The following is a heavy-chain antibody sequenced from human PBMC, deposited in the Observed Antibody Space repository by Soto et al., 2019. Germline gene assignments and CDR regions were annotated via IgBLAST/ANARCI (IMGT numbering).Heavy chain of an antibody. Sequence: GGSLRLSCAASEFTFSSYAMSWVRQSPNKGLEWVSTISGSGGRTYYADSAKGRFTISRDNSRNTLHLQMNSLRVGDTAVYYCAKTLLSTSWYGLHDYVSQGTLVTVSS. CDR2: ISGSGGRT. V-gene: IGHV3-23*01. CDR1: EFTFSSYA. J-gene: IGHJ4*02. D-gene: IGHD6-13*01. CDR3: AKTLLSTSWYGLHDY.